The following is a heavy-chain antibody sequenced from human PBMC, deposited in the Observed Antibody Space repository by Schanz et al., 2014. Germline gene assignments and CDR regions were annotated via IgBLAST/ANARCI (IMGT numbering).Heavy chain of an antibody. D-gene: IGHD3-10*01. V-gene: IGHV3-11*04. Sequence: GGSLRLSCAASGFIFSDYYMAWIRQAPGKGPEYVSYISSGGTTTYHSDSVKGRFTISRDSAENSLCLQMNSLRAEDTAVYYCARPALWFGDNCFDPWGQGTLVTVSS. J-gene: IGHJ5*02. CDR2: ISSGGTTT. CDR3: ARPALWFGDNCFDP. CDR1: GFIFSDYY.